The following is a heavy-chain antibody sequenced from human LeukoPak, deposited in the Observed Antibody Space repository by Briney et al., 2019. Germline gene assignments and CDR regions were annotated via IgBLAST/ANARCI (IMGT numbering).Heavy chain of an antibody. V-gene: IGHV3-74*01. CDR1: GFTFSSYW. CDR2: IKSDGSST. CDR3: ARGRAYYDFWSGYYNWFDP. J-gene: IGHJ5*02. Sequence: GGSLRLSCAASGFTFSSYWMHWVRQAPGKGLVWVSRIKSDGSSTRYADSVKGRFTISRDNAKNTLYLQMNSLRAEDTAVYHCARGRAYYDFWSGYYNWFDPWGQGTLVTVSS. D-gene: IGHD3-3*01.